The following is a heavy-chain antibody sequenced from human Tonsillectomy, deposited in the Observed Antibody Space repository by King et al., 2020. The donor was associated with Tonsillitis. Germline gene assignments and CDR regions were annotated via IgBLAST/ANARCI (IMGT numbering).Heavy chain of an antibody. CDR1: RFTFSSYS. Sequence: VQLVESGGGLVKPGGSLRLSCAASRFTFSSYSMNWVRQATGKGLEWVSSISSSSSYIYYADSVKGLFTISRDNAKNSLYLQMNSLRAEDTAVYYCARDRVLYDAFDIWGQGTMVTVSS. CDR3: ARDRVLYDAFDI. J-gene: IGHJ3*02. CDR2: ISSSSSYI. V-gene: IGHV3-21*01.